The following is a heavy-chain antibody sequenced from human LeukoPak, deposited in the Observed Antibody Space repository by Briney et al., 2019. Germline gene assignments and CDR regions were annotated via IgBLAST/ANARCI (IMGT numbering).Heavy chain of an antibody. D-gene: IGHD3-22*01. J-gene: IGHJ5*02. CDR1: GGTFSSYA. V-gene: IGHV1-2*02. CDR2: INPNSGGT. Sequence: ASVKVFCKASGGTFSSYAISWVRQAPGQGLEWMGWINPNSGGTNYAQKFQGRVTMTRDTSINTAYMELSRLRSDDTAVYYCARDGIVHNWFDPWGQGTLVTVSS. CDR3: ARDGIVHNWFDP.